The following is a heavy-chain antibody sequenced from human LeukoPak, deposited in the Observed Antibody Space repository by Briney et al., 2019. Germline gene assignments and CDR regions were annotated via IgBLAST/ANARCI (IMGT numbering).Heavy chain of an antibody. D-gene: IGHD3-10*01. Sequence: ASVKVSCKASGYTFTSYYMHWVRQAPGQGLEWMGIINPSGGSTSYAQRFQGRVTMNRDVSTSTVYMELRSLRSEDTAVYYCARDESLRYYYGSYYYYMDVWGKGTTVTVSS. CDR2: INPSGGST. CDR1: GYTFTSYY. V-gene: IGHV1-46*01. CDR3: ARDESLRYYYGSYYYYMDV. J-gene: IGHJ6*03.